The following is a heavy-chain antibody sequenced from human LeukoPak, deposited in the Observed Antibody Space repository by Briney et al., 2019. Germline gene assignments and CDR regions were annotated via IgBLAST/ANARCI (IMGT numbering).Heavy chain of an antibody. CDR1: GGSIGYYY. D-gene: IGHD2-21*02. CDR2: IYYSRTT. Sequence: PSQTLSLTCTVSGGSIGYYYWSWMRQPPGKGLEWRGYIYYSRTTTSNPSLKSRVPISVDTSKNQFSLKLNSVTAADTAVYYCARDGPRVGLDCGGDCYYWYFDIWGRGTLVT. V-gene: IGHV4-59*01. CDR3: ARDGPRVGLDCGGDCYYWYFDI. J-gene: IGHJ2*01.